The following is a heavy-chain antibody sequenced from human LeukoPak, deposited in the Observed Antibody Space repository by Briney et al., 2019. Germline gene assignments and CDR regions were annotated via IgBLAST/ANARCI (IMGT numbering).Heavy chain of an antibody. V-gene: IGHV4-34*01. J-gene: IGHJ4*02. CDR3: ARGEQLVAVFDY. CDR1: GGSFSGYY. D-gene: IGHD6-6*01. CDR2: INHSGST. Sequence: NPSETLSLTCAVYGGSFSGYYWSWIRQPPGKGLEWIGEINHSGSTNYNPSLKSRVTISVDTSKNQFSLKLSSVTAADTAVYYCARGEQLVAVFDYWGRGTLVTVSS.